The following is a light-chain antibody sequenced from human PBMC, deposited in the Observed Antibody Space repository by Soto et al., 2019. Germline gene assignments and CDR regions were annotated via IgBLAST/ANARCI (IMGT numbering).Light chain of an antibody. CDR1: SGSIASNY. CDR2: EDN. CDR3: QSYDSSNPVV. V-gene: IGLV6-57*04. J-gene: IGLJ2*01. Sequence: NFMLTQPHSVSESPGKTVTISCTRSSGSIASNYVQWYQQRPGSAPTTVIYEDNQRPSGVPDRFSGSIDSSSNSASLTIAGRKTEDEADYYCQSYDSSNPVVFGGVTKLTVL.